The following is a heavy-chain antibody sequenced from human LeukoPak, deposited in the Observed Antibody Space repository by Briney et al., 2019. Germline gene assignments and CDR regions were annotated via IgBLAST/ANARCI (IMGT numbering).Heavy chain of an antibody. CDR3: ARLGPASSGWPESFDY. J-gene: IGHJ4*02. Sequence: SVKVSCKASGGTFSSYAISWVRQAPGQGLEWMGGIIPIFGTANYAQRSQGRVTITADESTSTAYMELSSLRVEDAAVYYCARLGPASSGWPESFDYWGQGTLVTVSS. V-gene: IGHV1-69*13. D-gene: IGHD6-19*01. CDR1: GGTFSSYA. CDR2: IIPIFGTA.